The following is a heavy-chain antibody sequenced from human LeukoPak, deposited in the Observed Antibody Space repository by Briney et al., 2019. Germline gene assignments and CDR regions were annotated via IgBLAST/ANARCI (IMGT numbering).Heavy chain of an antibody. J-gene: IGHJ4*02. CDR2: IIPVLDVT. Sequence: SVKVSCKASGGTFSSFAINWVRQAPGQGLEWLGRIIPVLDVTHYAQNFQGRVTITADKSTTTAYMDLTDLVSEDTALYYCAKGGPAAPFDHWGQGTLASVSS. CDR1: GGTFSSFA. CDR3: AKGGPAAPFDH. V-gene: IGHV1-69*04. D-gene: IGHD6-13*01.